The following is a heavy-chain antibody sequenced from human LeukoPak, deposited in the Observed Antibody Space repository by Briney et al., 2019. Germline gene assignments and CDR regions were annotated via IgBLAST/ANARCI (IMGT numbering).Heavy chain of an antibody. CDR2: ISSSSSYI. CDR1: GFTFSRYS. J-gene: IGHJ4*02. Sequence: NPGGSLRLSCAASGFTFSRYSMNWVRQAPGKGLEWVSSISSSSSYIYYADSVKGRFTISRDNAKNSLYLQMNSLRAEDTAVYYCARDRYYYDSSGYSYYFDYWGQGTLVTVSS. CDR3: ARDRYYYDSSGYSYYFDY. V-gene: IGHV3-21*01. D-gene: IGHD3-22*01.